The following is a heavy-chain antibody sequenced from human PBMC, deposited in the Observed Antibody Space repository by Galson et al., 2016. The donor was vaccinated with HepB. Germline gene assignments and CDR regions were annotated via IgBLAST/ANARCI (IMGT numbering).Heavy chain of an antibody. V-gene: IGHV4-61*05. Sequence: SETLSLTCTVSGGSISTTNYFWGWIRQPPGKGLEWIGYIHYTGTTKYDPSLTSRVTISVDTTTNQFSLKLISVTAADTAVYFCARLSRVGIAGPNYYHSLDVWGQGTTVIVSS. D-gene: IGHD2-15*01. CDR2: IHYTGTT. CDR1: GGSISTTNYF. CDR3: ARLSRVGIAGPNYYHSLDV. J-gene: IGHJ6*02.